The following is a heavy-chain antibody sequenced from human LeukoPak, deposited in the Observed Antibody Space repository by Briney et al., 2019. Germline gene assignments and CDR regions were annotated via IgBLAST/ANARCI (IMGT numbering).Heavy chain of an antibody. CDR2: IYYSGST. D-gene: IGHD2-2*02. V-gene: IGHV4-61*01. CDR3: ARDGSLCSSTSCYTGLDY. Sequence: SETLSLTCTVSGGSVSSGSYYWSWIRQPPGKGLEWIGYIYYSGSTNYNPSLKSRVTISVDTSKNQFSLKLSSVTAADTVVYYCARDGSLCSSTSCYTGLDYWGQGTLVTVSS. CDR1: GGSVSSGSYY. J-gene: IGHJ4*02.